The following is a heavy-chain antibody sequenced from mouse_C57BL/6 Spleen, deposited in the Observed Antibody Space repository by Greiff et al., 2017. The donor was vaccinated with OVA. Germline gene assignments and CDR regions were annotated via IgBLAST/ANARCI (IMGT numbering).Heavy chain of an antibody. J-gene: IGHJ3*01. CDR2: ISSGSSTI. D-gene: IGHD2-5*01. CDR3: ARDSNYDWFAY. V-gene: IGHV5-17*01. CDR1: GFTFSDYG. Sequence: DVHLVESGGGLVKPGGSLKLSCAASGFTFSDYGMHWVRQAPEKGLEWVAYISSGSSTIYYADTVKGRFTISRANAKNTLFLQMTSLRSEDTAMYYGARDSNYDWFAYWGQGTLVTVSA.